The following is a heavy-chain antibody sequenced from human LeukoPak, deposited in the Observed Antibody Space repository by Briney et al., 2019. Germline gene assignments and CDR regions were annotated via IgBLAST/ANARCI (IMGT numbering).Heavy chain of an antibody. CDR2: FDPEDGET. CDR1: GYTLTELS. CDR3: ATDPSGSNPFDY. J-gene: IGHJ4*02. Sequence: ASVKVSCKVSGYTLTELSMHWVRQAPGKGLEWMGGFDPEDGETIYAQKFQGRVTMTEDTSTDTAYMELSSLRSEDTAVYYCATDPSGSNPFDYWGQGTLVTVSS. D-gene: IGHD1-26*01. V-gene: IGHV1-24*01.